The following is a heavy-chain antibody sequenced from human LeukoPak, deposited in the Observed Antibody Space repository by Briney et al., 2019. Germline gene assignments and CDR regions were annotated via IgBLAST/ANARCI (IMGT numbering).Heavy chain of an antibody. CDR2: IRWDGTGT. CDR1: GFTFGDYS. D-gene: IGHD4-23*01. Sequence: PGGSLRLSCAASGFTFGDYSMHWVRQPPGKGLECVSLIRWDGTGTYYADPVKGRFTISRDNSKNSLYLQMDNLRTEDTALYYCVGGGNVDYWGQGTLVTVSS. J-gene: IGHJ4*02. CDR3: VGGGNVDY. V-gene: IGHV3-43*01.